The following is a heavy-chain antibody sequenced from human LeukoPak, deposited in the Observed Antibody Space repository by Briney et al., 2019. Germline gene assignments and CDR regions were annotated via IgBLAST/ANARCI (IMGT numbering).Heavy chain of an antibody. Sequence: PGGSLRLSCAVSGITFRNYAMHWVRQAPGKGLEWVALISYDGTNKYYADSVKGRFTISRDNSKTTLYLQMDSLGVEDTAVYYCAQGYFYDKIGYPPVDYWGQGTLVTVSS. J-gene: IGHJ4*02. V-gene: IGHV3-30-3*01. D-gene: IGHD3-22*01. CDR2: ISYDGTNK. CDR1: GITFRNYA. CDR3: AQGYFYDKIGYPPVDY.